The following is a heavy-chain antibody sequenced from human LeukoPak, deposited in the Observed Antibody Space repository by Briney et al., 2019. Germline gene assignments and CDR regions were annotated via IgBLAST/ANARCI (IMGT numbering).Heavy chain of an antibody. CDR2: IHSSGRT. D-gene: IGHD1-26*01. CDR1: GGSISNNY. CDR3: TRHGLKLVGASTIYFDN. Sequence: SETLSLTCSVSGGSISNNYWSWIRQSPEKGLEWIGYIHSSGRTDYNPSFKSRVVVSVDTFKNQFSLKLYSVTAADTAVYYCTRHGLKLVGASTIYFDNWGQGTLVSLSS. V-gene: IGHV4-59*08. J-gene: IGHJ4*02.